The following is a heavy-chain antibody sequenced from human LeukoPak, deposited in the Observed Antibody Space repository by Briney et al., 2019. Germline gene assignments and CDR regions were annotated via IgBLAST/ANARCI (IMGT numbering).Heavy chain of an antibody. CDR3: ANERRGYSYGDYFDY. D-gene: IGHD5-18*01. Sequence: GGSLRLSCTASGFIFSSYGMHWVRQAPGKGLEWVAVISYDGSNKYYADSVKGRFTISRDNSKNTLYLQMNSLRAEDTAVYYCANERRGYSYGDYFDYWGQGTLVTVSS. CDR1: GFIFSSYG. J-gene: IGHJ4*02. CDR2: ISYDGSNK. V-gene: IGHV3-30*18.